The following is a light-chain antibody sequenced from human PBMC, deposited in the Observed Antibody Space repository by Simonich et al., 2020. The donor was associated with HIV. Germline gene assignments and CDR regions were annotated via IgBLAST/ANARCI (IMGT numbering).Light chain of an antibody. CDR3: QHYYSTPLT. CDR1: QSVLYSSNNKNY. J-gene: IGKJ3*01. CDR2: WAS. Sequence: DIVMTQSPDSLAVSLGERATINCKSSQSVLYSSNNKNYLAWYQQKPGKPPKLLIYWASTRESGVPDRFSGSGSGTDFTLTISSLQAEDVAVYYCQHYYSTPLTFGPGTKVKI. V-gene: IGKV4-1*01.